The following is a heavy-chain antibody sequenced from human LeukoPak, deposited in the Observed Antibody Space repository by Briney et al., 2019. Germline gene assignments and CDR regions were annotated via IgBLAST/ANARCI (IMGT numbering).Heavy chain of an antibody. CDR3: AKNILSYDSSGSDAFDI. J-gene: IGHJ3*02. D-gene: IGHD3-22*01. Sequence: GGSLRPSCAASGFTFDDYAMHWVRQAPGKGLEWVSLISGDGGSTYYADSVKGRFTISRDNSKNSLYLQMNSLRTEDTALYYCAKNILSYDSSGSDAFDIWGQGTMVTVSS. CDR2: ISGDGGST. V-gene: IGHV3-43*02. CDR1: GFTFDDYA.